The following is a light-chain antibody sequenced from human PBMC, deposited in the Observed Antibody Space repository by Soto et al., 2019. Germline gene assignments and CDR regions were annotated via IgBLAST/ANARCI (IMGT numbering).Light chain of an antibody. Sequence: EIVLTQSPGTLSVSPWETATLSCRGSETVDTSSLGWYQQKPGRAPSLLIYSAFRRDTGIPDRFDGSGSETDFTLTISRLEPEDFAVYYCHQYGSSPLTFGGGTKVDI. CDR3: HQYGSSPLT. V-gene: IGKV3-20*01. CDR1: ETVDTSS. J-gene: IGKJ4*01. CDR2: SAF.